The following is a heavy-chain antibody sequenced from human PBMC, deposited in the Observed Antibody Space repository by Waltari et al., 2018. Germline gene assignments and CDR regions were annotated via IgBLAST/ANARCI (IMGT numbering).Heavy chain of an antibody. Sequence: EVQLVESGGGLVQPGGSLRLSCAASGFTFSSYGMSWVRQAPGKGLEWVANIKQDGSEKYYVDSVKGRFTISRDNAKNSLYLQMNSLRAEDTAVYYCARDGPTVTPSFDYWGQGTLVTVSS. D-gene: IGHD4-17*01. CDR3: ARDGPTVTPSFDY. CDR2: IKQDGSEK. CDR1: GFTFSSYG. J-gene: IGHJ4*02. V-gene: IGHV3-7*01.